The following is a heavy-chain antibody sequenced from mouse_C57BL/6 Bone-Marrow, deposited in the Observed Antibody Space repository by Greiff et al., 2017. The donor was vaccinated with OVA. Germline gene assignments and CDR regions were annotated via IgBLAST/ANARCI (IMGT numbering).Heavy chain of an antibody. J-gene: IGHJ2*01. CDR3: APDGYYLGVYFDY. CDR2: IYPRSGNT. CDR1: GCTFTSYG. D-gene: IGHD2-3*01. Sequence: VQLQQSGAELARPGASVKLSCKASGCTFTSYGISWVKQRTGQGLEWIGEIYPRSGNTYYNEKFKGKATLTADKSSSTAYMELRSLTSEDSAVYFCAPDGYYLGVYFDYWGQGTTLTVSS. V-gene: IGHV1-81*01.